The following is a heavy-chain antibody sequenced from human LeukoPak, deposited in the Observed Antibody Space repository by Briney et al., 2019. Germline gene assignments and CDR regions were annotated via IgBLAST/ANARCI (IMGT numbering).Heavy chain of an antibody. CDR3: AKAAKPLYYYDSSGDIPGGY. CDR1: GFTFSSYA. V-gene: IGHV3-23*01. CDR2: ISGSGGST. D-gene: IGHD3-22*01. J-gene: IGHJ4*02. Sequence: GGSLRLSCAASGFTFSSYAMSWVRQAPGKGLEWVSAISGSGGSTYYADSVKGRFTISRDNSKNTLYLQMNSLRAEDTAVYYCAKAAKPLYYYDSSGDIPGGYWGQGTLVTVSS.